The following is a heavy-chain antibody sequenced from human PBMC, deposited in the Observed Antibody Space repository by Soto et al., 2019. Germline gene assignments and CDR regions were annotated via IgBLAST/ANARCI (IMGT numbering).Heavy chain of an antibody. CDR3: AREPLYYYGSGSPLDY. V-gene: IGHV3-74*01. Sequence: GGSLRLSCAASGFTFSSYWMHWVRQAPGKGLVWVSRINSDGSSTSYADSVKGRFTISRDNAKNTLYLQMNSLRAEDTAVYYCAREPLYYYGSGSPLDYWGQGTLVTVS. D-gene: IGHD3-10*01. CDR1: GFTFSSYW. J-gene: IGHJ4*02. CDR2: INSDGSST.